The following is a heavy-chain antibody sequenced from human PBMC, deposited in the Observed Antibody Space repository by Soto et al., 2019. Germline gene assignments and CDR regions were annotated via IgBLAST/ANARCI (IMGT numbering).Heavy chain of an antibody. D-gene: IGHD2-21*02. CDR1: GFSFRDYF. Sequence: EVQLLESGGGLVQPGGSLRLSCAASGFSFRDYFMSWVRQAPGKGLEWVSAISPSAGSTYYADSVKGRFTISRDKAKNTLYLQVNSLRAEDTAVYYCAKEEVVVTSVPAPYYFDYWGQGVLVAVST. V-gene: IGHV3-23*01. CDR3: AKEEVVVTSVPAPYYFDY. CDR2: ISPSAGST. J-gene: IGHJ4*02.